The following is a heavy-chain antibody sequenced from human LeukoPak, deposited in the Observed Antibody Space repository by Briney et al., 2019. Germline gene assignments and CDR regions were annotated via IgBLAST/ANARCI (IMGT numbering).Heavy chain of an antibody. CDR1: GFTFSSSW. J-gene: IGHJ4*02. CDR3: ARDQRYCSSSSCPWEPFDY. Sequence: GGSLRLSCAAPGFTFSSSWMSWVRQAPGKGLEWVANIKKDGSEKYYVESVKGRFTIYRDNAKISLYLQMNSLRAEDTAVYYCARDQRYCSSSSCPWEPFDYWGQGTLVTVSS. D-gene: IGHD2-2*01. V-gene: IGHV3-7*05. CDR2: IKKDGSEK.